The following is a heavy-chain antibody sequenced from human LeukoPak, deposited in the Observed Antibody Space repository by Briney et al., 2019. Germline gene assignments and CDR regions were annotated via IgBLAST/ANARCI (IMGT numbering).Heavy chain of an antibody. Sequence: GGSLRLSCAASGFTFSIYSMNCVRQAPGKGVEWVSSISSSSSYIYYADSVKGRFTISRDNSKNTLYLQMNSLRAEDTAVYYCAVDIAVAGKLADYWGQGTLVTVSS. J-gene: IGHJ4*02. CDR1: GFTFSIYS. CDR2: ISSSSSYI. D-gene: IGHD6-19*01. V-gene: IGHV3-21*01. CDR3: AVDIAVAGKLADY.